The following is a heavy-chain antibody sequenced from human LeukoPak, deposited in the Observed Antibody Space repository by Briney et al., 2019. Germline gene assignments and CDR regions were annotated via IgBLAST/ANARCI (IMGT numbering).Heavy chain of an antibody. Sequence: GGSLRLSCAASGFTFSPYWIHWVCQAPGKGLVWVSRINSDGSSTNYADSVKGRFTISRDTAKNTVYLQMNSLRAEDTAVYYCARDTSYGMDVWGQGTTVTVSS. V-gene: IGHV3-74*01. CDR3: ARDTSYGMDV. CDR2: INSDGSST. CDR1: GFTFSPYW. J-gene: IGHJ6*02. D-gene: IGHD2/OR15-2a*01.